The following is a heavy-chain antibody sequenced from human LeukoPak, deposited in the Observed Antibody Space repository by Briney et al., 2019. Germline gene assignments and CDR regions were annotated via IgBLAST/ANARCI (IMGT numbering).Heavy chain of an antibody. V-gene: IGHV4-59*01. Sequence: PSETLSLTCTVSGVSISSGYWSWIRQPPGKGLEWIGFIYYSGSTNYNPSLKSRVTMSVDTSKNQFSLKLNSVTAADTAMYYCAREILEPGKTHEYWGQGTLVTVSS. CDR1: GVSISSGY. CDR3: AREILEPGKTHEY. D-gene: IGHD1-1*01. CDR2: IYYSGST. J-gene: IGHJ4*02.